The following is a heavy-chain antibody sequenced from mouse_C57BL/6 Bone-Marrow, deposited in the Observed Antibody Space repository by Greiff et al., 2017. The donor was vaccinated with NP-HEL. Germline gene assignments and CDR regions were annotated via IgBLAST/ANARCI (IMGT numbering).Heavy chain of an antibody. CDR2: IRSKSNNYAT. J-gene: IGHJ2*01. CDR3: VPDLYYGSRNFDY. D-gene: IGHD1-1*01. Sequence: EVQLVESGGGLVQPKGSLKLSCAASGFSFNTYAMNWVRQAPGKGLEWVARIRSKSNNYATYYADSVKDRFTISRDDSESMLYLQMNNLKTEDTAMYYCVPDLYYGSRNFDYWGQGTTLTVSS. V-gene: IGHV10-1*01. CDR1: GFSFNTYA.